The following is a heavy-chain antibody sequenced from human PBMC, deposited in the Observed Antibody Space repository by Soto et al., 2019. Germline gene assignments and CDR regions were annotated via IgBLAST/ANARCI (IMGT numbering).Heavy chain of an antibody. CDR3: SHGGYDRSFDY. Sequence: QVQLQQWGAGLLKPSETLSLTCAVYGGSFSGYYWSWIRQPPGKGLEWIGEINHSGSTNYNPSLKSRVPISVDTSKNQFSLKLSSVTAADTAVYYCSHGGYDRSFDYWGQGTLVTVSS. J-gene: IGHJ4*02. V-gene: IGHV4-34*01. CDR2: INHSGST. D-gene: IGHD5-12*01. CDR1: GGSFSGYY.